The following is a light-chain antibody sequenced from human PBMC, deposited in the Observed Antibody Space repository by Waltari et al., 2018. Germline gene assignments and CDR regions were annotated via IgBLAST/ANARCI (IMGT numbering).Light chain of an antibody. CDR1: SGDIGQYNY. Sequence: QSALTQPASVSGSPGQSITISCSGTSGDIGQYNYVSWYQQHPGKAPKLLIYAVSDRPAGISSRFSGSRAGNTASLTISGLQAEDEADYYCSSYSRSSPWVFGGGTKVTLL. CDR2: AVS. J-gene: IGLJ3*02. V-gene: IGLV2-14*01. CDR3: SSYSRSSPWV.